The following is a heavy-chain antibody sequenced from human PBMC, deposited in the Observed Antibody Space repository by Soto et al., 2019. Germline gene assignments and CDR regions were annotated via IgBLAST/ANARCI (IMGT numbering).Heavy chain of an antibody. Sequence: ASVKVSCKASGYTFTSYYMHWVRQATGQGLEWMGWMNPNSGNTGYAQKFQGRVTMTRNTSISTAYTELSSLRSEDTAVYYCATRVRGVTTGAVDIWGQGTMVTVSS. D-gene: IGHD3-10*01. CDR2: MNPNSGNT. J-gene: IGHJ3*02. CDR3: ATRVRGVTTGAVDI. CDR1: GYTFTSYY. V-gene: IGHV1-8*02.